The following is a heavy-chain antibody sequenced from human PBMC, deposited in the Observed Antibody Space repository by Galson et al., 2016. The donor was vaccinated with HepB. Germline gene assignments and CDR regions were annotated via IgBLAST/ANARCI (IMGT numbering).Heavy chain of an antibody. J-gene: IGHJ6*02. V-gene: IGHV1-3*01. CDR1: GYTFTTYA. CDR3: ARGHIVATVDYYYYGLDV. Sequence: SVKVSCKASGYTFTTYAMYWVRQAPGQRLEWLGWINAANGDTKYSQKLQGRGTITWDTSANTAYMELSSLRSEDTAVYYCARGHIVATVDYYYYGLDVWGQGTTVTVSS. CDR2: INAANGDT. D-gene: IGHD5-12*01.